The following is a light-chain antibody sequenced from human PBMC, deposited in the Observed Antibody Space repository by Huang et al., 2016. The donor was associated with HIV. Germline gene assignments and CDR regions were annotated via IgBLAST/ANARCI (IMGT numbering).Light chain of an antibody. CDR3: QQTYSIPLT. CDR1: QSINNY. CDR2: AAS. Sequence: DIQMTQSPSSLSASIGDRVTITYRASQSINNYLCWYQQKPGKAPKLLIYAASSLESGVPSRFSGSGSGTDFSLTISSLQPEDFATYYCQQTYSIPLTFGGGSKVETK. J-gene: IGKJ4*01. V-gene: IGKV1-39*01.